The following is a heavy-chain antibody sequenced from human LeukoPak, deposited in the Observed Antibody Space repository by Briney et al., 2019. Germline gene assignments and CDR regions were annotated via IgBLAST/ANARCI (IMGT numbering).Heavy chain of an antibody. CDR1: GFTFSICA. J-gene: IGHJ4*02. Sequence: GGSLRLSCAASGFTFSICAVNWVRQAPGKGLEWVSGISGSGSSTYYADSVKGRFTISRDSSKNTVYLQMNSLRAEDTAKYYCAKADGSYKTLIDYWGQGTLVTVSS. V-gene: IGHV3-23*01. CDR2: ISGSGSST. CDR3: AKADGSYKTLIDY. D-gene: IGHD3-10*01.